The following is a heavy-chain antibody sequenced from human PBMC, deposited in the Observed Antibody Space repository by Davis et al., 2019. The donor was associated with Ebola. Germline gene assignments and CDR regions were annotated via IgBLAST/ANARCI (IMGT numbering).Heavy chain of an antibody. CDR1: GFTFSDYY. Sequence: GESLKISCAASGFTFSDYYMTWVRQAPGKGLEWVASIRTHGSEKYYVDSVKGRFSVSRDNTKKSLYLQMDSLRAEDTAIYYCTRGHYGMDVWGQGTTVTVSS. CDR3: TRGHYGMDV. J-gene: IGHJ6*02. CDR2: IRTHGSEK. V-gene: IGHV3-7*03.